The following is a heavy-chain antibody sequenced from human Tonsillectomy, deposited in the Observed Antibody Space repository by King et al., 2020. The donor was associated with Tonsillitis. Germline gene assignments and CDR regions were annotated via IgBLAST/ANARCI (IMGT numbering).Heavy chain of an antibody. J-gene: IGHJ3*02. CDR3: ARGHRELGGAFDI. CDR2: ISISGNSI. D-gene: IGHD1-7*01. CDR1: GFTFIDSY. Sequence: VQLVESGGGLVKPGGSLRLSCAASGFTFIDSYMSWIRQAPGKGLEFFSYISISGNSIYYADSVKGRFTISRDNAKNSLYLQMNSLRAEDTAIYYCARGHRELGGAFDIWGQGTVVTVSS. V-gene: IGHV3-11*01.